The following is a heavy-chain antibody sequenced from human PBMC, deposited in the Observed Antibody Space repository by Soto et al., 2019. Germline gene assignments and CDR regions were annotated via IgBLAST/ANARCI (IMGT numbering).Heavy chain of an antibody. CDR3: VRNWRYYGGDYYYGMDA. Sequence: ITLKESGPTLVKPTQTLTLTCTFSGFSLNTGGVGVGWVRQPRGKAMEWLALIYWDDDERYRPSLRSRLNITKDTINNQVVLTMTNMDPEDTATYYCVRNWRYYGGDYYYGMDAWGQGTTVTGSS. D-gene: IGHD3-10*01. CDR2: IYWDDDE. CDR1: GFSLNTGGVG. J-gene: IGHJ6*02. V-gene: IGHV2-5*02.